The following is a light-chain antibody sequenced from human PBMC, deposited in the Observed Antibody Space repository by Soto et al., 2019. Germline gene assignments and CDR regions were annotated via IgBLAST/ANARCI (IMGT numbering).Light chain of an antibody. CDR3: QQRSNWPPIT. Sequence: VMTHSPATLSVSPWERATLSCRASQSISSNLAWYQQKPGQAPRLLIYGASSRATGIPDRFSGSGSGTDFTLTISRLEPEDFAVYYCQQRSNWPPITCGQGTRREIK. CDR1: QSISSN. CDR2: GAS. J-gene: IGKJ5*01. V-gene: IGKV3D-20*02.